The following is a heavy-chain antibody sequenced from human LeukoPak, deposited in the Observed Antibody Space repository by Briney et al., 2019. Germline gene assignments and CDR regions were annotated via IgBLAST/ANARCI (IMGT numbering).Heavy chain of an antibody. Sequence: ASVKVSCKASGYTFTGYYMHWVRQAPGQGLEWMGWMNPNSGGTNYAQKFQGRVTMTRDTSISTAYMELTDLTSDDTAVYYCAQRTDGGTYSEGWGQGTLVTVSS. CDR3: AQRTDGGTYSEG. J-gene: IGHJ4*02. D-gene: IGHD1-26*01. V-gene: IGHV1-2*02. CDR1: GYTFTGYY. CDR2: MNPNSGGT.